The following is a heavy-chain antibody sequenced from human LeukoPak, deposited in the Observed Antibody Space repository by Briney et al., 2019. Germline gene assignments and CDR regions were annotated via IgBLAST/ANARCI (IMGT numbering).Heavy chain of an antibody. J-gene: IGHJ4*02. D-gene: IGHD4/OR15-4a*01. Sequence: PSETLSLACTVSGVSISSSSYYWGWIRQPPGKGLEWIGSFYYSGSTYYNPSLKSRVTISVDTSKNQFSLKLSSVTAADTAVYYCARKVRPDYSRFDYWGQGTLVTVSS. CDR2: FYYSGST. V-gene: IGHV4-39*01. CDR3: ARKVRPDYSRFDY. CDR1: GVSISSSSYY.